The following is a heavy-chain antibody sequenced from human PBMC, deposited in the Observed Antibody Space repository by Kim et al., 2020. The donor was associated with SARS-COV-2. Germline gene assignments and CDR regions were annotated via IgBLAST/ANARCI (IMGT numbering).Heavy chain of an antibody. CDR3: ARDGRTSWYFDL. CDR1: GGSINDYY. V-gene: IGHV4-59*01. CDR2: ISYPGNT. J-gene: IGHJ2*01. Sequence: ETLSLTCTVSGGSINDYYWTWIRQPPGKGLEWIAYISYPGNTNYNPSLQSRVTTSEDSSKNQLSLRLSSVTAADTAVYYCARDGRTSWYFDLWGRGTLVTVSS. D-gene: IGHD2-2*01.